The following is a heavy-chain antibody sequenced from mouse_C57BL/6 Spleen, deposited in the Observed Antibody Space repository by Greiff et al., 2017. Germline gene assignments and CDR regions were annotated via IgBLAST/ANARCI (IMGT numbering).Heavy chain of an antibody. J-gene: IGHJ3*01. CDR1: GYTFTSYD. D-gene: IGHD1-1*01. CDR2: IYPRDGST. V-gene: IGHV1-85*01. CDR3: AREGNYYGSSWFAY. Sequence: QVRLKESGPELVKPGASVTLSCKASGYTFTSYDINWVQQMPGQGLEWIGWIYPRDGSTKYNEKFKGKATLTVDTSASTAYMEFHRLTSEDSAVYFCAREGNYYGSSWFAYWGQGTLVTVSA.